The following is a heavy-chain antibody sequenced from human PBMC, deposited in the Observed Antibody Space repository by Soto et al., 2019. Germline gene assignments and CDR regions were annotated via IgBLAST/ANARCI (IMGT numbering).Heavy chain of an antibody. Sequence: QVQLVQSGAEVKKPGSSVKVSCKASGGTFRSYAISWVRQAPGQGLEWMGGIIPIFGTASYAQKFQGRVTITADESTTTAYMELSSLRSEDAAVYYCANYGRYSYGYSYYYGMDVWGQGTTVTVSS. V-gene: IGHV1-69*01. J-gene: IGHJ6*02. CDR1: GGTFRSYA. D-gene: IGHD5-18*01. CDR2: IIPIFGTA. CDR3: ANYGRYSYGYSYYYGMDV.